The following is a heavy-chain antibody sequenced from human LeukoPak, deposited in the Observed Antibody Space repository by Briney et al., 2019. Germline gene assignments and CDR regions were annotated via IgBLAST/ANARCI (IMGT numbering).Heavy chain of an antibody. CDR2: IYPGNSDT. D-gene: IGHD3-3*01. CDR1: GYSFATYW. Sequence: GESLKISCKGSGYSFATYWIAWVRQMPGKGLEWMGIIYPGNSDTRYGPSFQGQVTISADKSITTAYLEWSSLKASDTAMYYCARHPGLSSGYLDYGGQGTQLTVSS. V-gene: IGHV5-51*01. CDR3: ARHPGLSSGYLDY. J-gene: IGHJ4*02.